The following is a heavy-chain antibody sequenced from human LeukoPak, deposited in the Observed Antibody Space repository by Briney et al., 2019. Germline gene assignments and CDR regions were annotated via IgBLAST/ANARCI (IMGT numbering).Heavy chain of an antibody. CDR2: INPSGGST. CDR1: GYMFTSYY. J-gene: IGHJ4*02. V-gene: IGHV1-46*01. Sequence: GASVKVSCKASGYMFTSYYMQWVRQAPGQGLEWMGIINPSGGSTSYAQKFQGRVTMTRDTSTNTVYMDLSSLRSEDTAVYYCAREIGPIQLHLWGSAFDYWGQGTLVTVSS. CDR3: AREIGPIQLHLWGSAFDY. D-gene: IGHD5-18*01.